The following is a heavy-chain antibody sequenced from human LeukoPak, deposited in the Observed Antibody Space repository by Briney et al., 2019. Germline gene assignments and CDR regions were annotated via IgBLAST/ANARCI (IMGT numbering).Heavy chain of an antibody. D-gene: IGHD5-24*01. J-gene: IGHJ4*02. CDR2: INPNSGDT. V-gene: IGHV1-2*02. CDR1: GYTFTDYH. Sequence: GASVKVSCKASGYTFTDYHMHWVRQAPGQGLEWMGWINPNSGDTNYKQKFHGRVTMTRDTSMSAVYMELSRLTSDDTAIYFCARKIEVNTIGRFDYWGQGTLVTVSS. CDR3: ARKIEVNTIGRFDY.